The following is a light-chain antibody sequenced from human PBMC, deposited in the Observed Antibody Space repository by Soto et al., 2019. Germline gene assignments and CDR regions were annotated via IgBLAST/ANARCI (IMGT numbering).Light chain of an antibody. V-gene: IGLV1-47*02. CDR1: SXNIGSNY. CDR3: AAWDDSLSVYV. CDR2: SNN. J-gene: IGLJ1*01. Sequence: VLTQPPSASGTPGQRVTISCSGSSXNIGSNYVYWYQQLPGTAPKLLIYSNNQRPSGVPDRFSGSKSGTSASLAISGLRSEDEADYYCAAWDDSLSVYVFGTGTKVTVL.